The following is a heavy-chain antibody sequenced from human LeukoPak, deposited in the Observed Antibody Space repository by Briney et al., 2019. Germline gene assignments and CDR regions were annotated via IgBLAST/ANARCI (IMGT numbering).Heavy chain of an antibody. J-gene: IGHJ4*02. V-gene: IGHV4-31*03. D-gene: IGHD3-22*01. CDR3: ARRDSSGLYYFDY. Sequence: SETLSLTCTVSGGSISSGGYYWSWIRQHPGKGLEWIGYIYYSGSTYYNPSLKSRVTISVDTSKNQFSLKLSSVTAADTAVYYCARRDSSGLYYFDYWGQGTQVTVSS. CDR2: IYYSGST. CDR1: GGSISSGGYY.